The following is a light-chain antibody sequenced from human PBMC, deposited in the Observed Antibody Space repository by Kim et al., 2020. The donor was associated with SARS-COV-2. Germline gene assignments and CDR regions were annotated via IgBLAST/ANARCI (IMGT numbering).Light chain of an antibody. CDR1: KLGDKY. J-gene: IGLJ1*01. CDR2: QDS. V-gene: IGLV3-1*01. CDR3: QAWDSSTDV. Sequence: SYELTQPPSVSVSPGQPASITCSGDKLGDKYACWYQQKPGQSPVLVIYQDSKRPSGIPERFSGSNSGNTATLTISGTQAMDEADYYCQAWDSSTDVFGTG.